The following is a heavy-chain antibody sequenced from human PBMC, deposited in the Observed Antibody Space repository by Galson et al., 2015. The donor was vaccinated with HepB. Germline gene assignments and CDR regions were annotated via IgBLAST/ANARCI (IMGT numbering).Heavy chain of an antibody. CDR1: GXXXXXXA. Sequence: SLRLSCAASGXXXXXXAMSXFRXAXXKGLEWVGFIRSKAYGGTTEYAGXXKGRFTISRDDSKSXAYLQMNSLKXXXXAVYYCTRDRALGIVVISFDYWGQGTLVTVSS. CDR3: TRDRALGIVVISFDY. J-gene: IGHJ4*02. CDR2: IRSKAYGGTT. V-gene: IGHV3-49*03. D-gene: IGHD3-22*01.